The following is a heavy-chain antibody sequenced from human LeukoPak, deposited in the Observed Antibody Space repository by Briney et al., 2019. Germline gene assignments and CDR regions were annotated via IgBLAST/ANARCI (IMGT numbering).Heavy chain of an antibody. CDR3: ARDSTFMVVTGAPFDY. Sequence: SVKVSCKASGYTFTGYYVHWVRQAPGQGLEWMGRINPIFGTANYAQKFQGRVTITTDESTSTAYMELSSLRSEDTAVYYCARDSTFMVVTGAPFDYWGQGTLVTVSS. CDR1: GYTFTGYY. D-gene: IGHD4/OR15-4a*01. J-gene: IGHJ4*02. CDR2: INPIFGTA. V-gene: IGHV1-69*05.